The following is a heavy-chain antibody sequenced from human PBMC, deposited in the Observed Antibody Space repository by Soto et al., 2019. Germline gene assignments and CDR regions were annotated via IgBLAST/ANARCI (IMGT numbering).Heavy chain of an antibody. D-gene: IGHD6-19*01. CDR1: GFTFSNYW. Sequence: EVQLVESGGGLVQPGGSLRLSCAASGFTFSNYWMHWVRQGSGKGLVWVSRIKTDGSIISYADSVKGRFTISRDNAENTLYLQMNSLRAEDAAVNYCARVRNSDWYFDSWGQGTLVTVSS. CDR2: IKTDGSII. CDR3: ARVRNSDWYFDS. V-gene: IGHV3-74*01. J-gene: IGHJ4*02.